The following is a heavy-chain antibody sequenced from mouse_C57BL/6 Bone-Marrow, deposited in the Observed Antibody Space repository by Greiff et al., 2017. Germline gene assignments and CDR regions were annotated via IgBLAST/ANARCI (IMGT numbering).Heavy chain of an antibody. CDR2: IDPENGDT. V-gene: IGHV14-4*01. Sequence: VQLQQSGAELVRPGASVTLSCTASGFNIKDDYMHWVKQRPEQGLEWIGWIDPENGDTEYASKFQGKATITADTSSNTAYLQLSSLTSEDTAVYYCTTGYYYARDYWGQGTSVTVSS. CDR1: GFNIKDDY. CDR3: TTGYYYARDY. D-gene: IGHD2-2*01. J-gene: IGHJ4*01.